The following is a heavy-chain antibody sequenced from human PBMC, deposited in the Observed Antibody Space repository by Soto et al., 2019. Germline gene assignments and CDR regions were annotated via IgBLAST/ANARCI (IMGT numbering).Heavy chain of an antibody. CDR1: GFTFDDYA. CDR2: ISWNSGSI. Sequence: EVQLEESGGGLVQPGRSLRLSCAASGFTFDDYAMHWFRQAPGKGLEWVSGISWNSGSIGYADSVKGRFTISRDNAKNSLYLQMNSLRSEDTAFYYCAKDIARKASSFDYWGQGTLVTVSS. D-gene: IGHD6-13*01. V-gene: IGHV3-9*01. J-gene: IGHJ4*02. CDR3: AKDIARKASSFDY.